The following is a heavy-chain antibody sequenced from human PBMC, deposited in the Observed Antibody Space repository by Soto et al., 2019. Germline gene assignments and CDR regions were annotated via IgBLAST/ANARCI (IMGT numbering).Heavy chain of an antibody. V-gene: IGHV4-34*01. CDR2: ISHSGSGT. J-gene: IGHJ4*02. CDR3: ARGHRPGGNTVYYDS. CDR1: GGSFSGNY. Sequence: QVQLQQWGAGLLKPSETLTLTCTVYGGSFSGNYWSWIRQPPGMGLEWVGEISHSGSGTNYNPSLKSRVPISVYTTKNPIYLTLSSVTAADAALYSCARGHRPGGNTVYYDSGGEGTLVSVSS. D-gene: IGHD2-15*01.